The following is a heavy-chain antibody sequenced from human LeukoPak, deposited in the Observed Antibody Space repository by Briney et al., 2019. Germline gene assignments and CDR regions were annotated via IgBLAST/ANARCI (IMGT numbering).Heavy chain of an antibody. D-gene: IGHD5-18*01. Sequence: PGGSLRLSCAASGFTVSSNYMSWVRQAPGKGLEWVAVISYDGSNKYYADSVKGRFTISRDNSKNTLYLQMNSLRAEDTAVYYCAKDRGGYSLKYYYGMDVWGQGTTVTVSS. V-gene: IGHV3-30*18. CDR2: ISYDGSNK. CDR3: AKDRGGYSLKYYYGMDV. J-gene: IGHJ6*02. CDR1: GFTVSSNY.